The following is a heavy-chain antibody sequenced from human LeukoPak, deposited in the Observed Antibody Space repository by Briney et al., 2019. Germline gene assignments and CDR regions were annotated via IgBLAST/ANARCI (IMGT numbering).Heavy chain of an antibody. J-gene: IGHJ4*02. Sequence: TGGSLRLSCAASGFTFSSYAMHWGRQAPGKGLEWVALISYNGGNKYYADSVKGRFTISRDNSKNTLHLQMNSLRPEDTAVYYCAKEGSGGFHFDNWGQGTLVTVSS. CDR3: AKEGSGGFHFDN. CDR2: ISYNGGNK. V-gene: IGHV3-30*18. D-gene: IGHD3-10*01. CDR1: GFTFSSYA.